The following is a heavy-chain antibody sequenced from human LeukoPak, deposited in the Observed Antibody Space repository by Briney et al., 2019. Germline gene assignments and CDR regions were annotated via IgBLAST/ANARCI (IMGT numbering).Heavy chain of an antibody. CDR1: GGTFSSYA. V-gene: IGHV1-18*01. D-gene: IGHD3-3*01. J-gene: IGHJ6*02. Sequence: ASVKVSCKASGGTFSSYAISWVRQAPGQGLEWMGWISAYNGNTNYAQKLQGRVTMTTDTSTSTAYMELRSLRSDDTAVYYCAREAYDFWTSSMDVWGQGTTVTVSS. CDR2: ISAYNGNT. CDR3: AREAYDFWTSSMDV.